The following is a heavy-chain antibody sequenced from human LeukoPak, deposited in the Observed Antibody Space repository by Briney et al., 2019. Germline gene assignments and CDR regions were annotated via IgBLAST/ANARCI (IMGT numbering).Heavy chain of an antibody. CDR3: ATTRTKWELLEGDY. CDR1: GFTVSSNY. J-gene: IGHJ4*02. D-gene: IGHD1-26*01. V-gene: IGHV3-66*01. CDR2: IYSGGTT. Sequence: GGSPRLSCAASGFTVSSNYMSWVRQAPGKGLEWVSVIYSGGTTYYADSVKDRFTISRDNSKSTLYLQMNSLRVEDTAVYYCATTRTKWELLEGDYWGQGTLVTVSS.